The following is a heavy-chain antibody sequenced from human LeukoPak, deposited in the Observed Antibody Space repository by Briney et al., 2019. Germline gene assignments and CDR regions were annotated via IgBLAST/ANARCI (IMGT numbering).Heavy chain of an antibody. Sequence: GESLKISCKSSGYSFTSYWIGWVRQMPGKGLEWMGIIYPGDSDTRYSPSFQGQVTISADKSISTAYLQWSSLKASDTAMYYCARHGTPPGGGGNSPKDVYSSSSKRHYYYYYMDVWGKGTTVTVSS. CDR3: ARHGTPPGGGGNSPKDVYSSSSKRHYYYYYMDV. CDR2: IYPGDSDT. D-gene: IGHD6-13*01. CDR1: GYSFTSYW. V-gene: IGHV5-51*01. J-gene: IGHJ6*03.